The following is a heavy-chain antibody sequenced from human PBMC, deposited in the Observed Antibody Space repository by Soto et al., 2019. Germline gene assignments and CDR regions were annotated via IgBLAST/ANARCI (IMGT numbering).Heavy chain of an antibody. Sequence: SQTLSLTCAISGVSVSSKSDAWNWIRQSPSGGLEWLGRTFYRSKWTTDYSVSVKSRIIINPDTSKNQFSLQLNSVTPEDTAVYYCARSYGVGAFEFWGQGTMVTVSS. CDR2: TFYRSKWTT. CDR1: GVSVSSKSDA. V-gene: IGHV6-1*01. D-gene: IGHD3-10*01. CDR3: ARSYGVGAFEF. J-gene: IGHJ3*01.